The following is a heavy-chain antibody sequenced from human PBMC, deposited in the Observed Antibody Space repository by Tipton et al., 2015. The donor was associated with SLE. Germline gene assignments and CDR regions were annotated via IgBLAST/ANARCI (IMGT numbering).Heavy chain of an antibody. CDR3: ARARRGLRFLEWFYFDY. J-gene: IGHJ4*02. CDR1: GYSISRGYY. Sequence: TLSLTCTASGYSISRGYYWGWIRQPPGKGLEWIGNIYHSGSDYYNPSLKSRVTISLDTSKNQFSLELSSVTAADTAVYYCARARRGLRFLEWFYFDYWGQGTLVPVSS. V-gene: IGHV4-38-2*02. D-gene: IGHD3-3*01. CDR2: IYHSGSD.